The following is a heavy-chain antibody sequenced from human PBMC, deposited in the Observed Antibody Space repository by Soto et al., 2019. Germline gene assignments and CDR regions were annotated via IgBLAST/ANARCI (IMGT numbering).Heavy chain of an antibody. J-gene: IGHJ5*02. D-gene: IGHD3-3*01. CDR2: INHSGST. CDR1: GGSFSGYY. Sequence: QVQLQQWGAGLLKPSETLSLTCAVYGGSFSGYYWSWIRQPPGKGLEWIGEINHSGSTNYNPSLTSRVTISVDTSKNQFSLKLSSVTAADTAVYYCARGYGRGSYDFWSGYYFDWFDPWGQGTLVTVSS. V-gene: IGHV4-34*01. CDR3: ARGYGRGSYDFWSGYYFDWFDP.